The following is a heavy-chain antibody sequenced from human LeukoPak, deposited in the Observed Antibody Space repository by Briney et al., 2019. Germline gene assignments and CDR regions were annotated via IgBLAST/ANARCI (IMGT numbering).Heavy chain of an antibody. D-gene: IGHD3-3*01. CDR2: ISSSSYI. Sequence: GGSLRLSCAASGFTLSSYSMNWVRQAPGKGLEWVSSISSSSYIYNADSVKGRFTISRDNAKNSLYLQMNSLRAEDTAVYYCARDLAFGVVTHNFDCWGQGTLVTVSS. J-gene: IGHJ4*02. V-gene: IGHV3-21*01. CDR1: GFTLSSYS. CDR3: ARDLAFGVVTHNFDC.